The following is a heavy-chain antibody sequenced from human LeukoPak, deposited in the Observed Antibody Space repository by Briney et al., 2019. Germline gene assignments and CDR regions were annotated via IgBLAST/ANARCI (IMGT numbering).Heavy chain of an antibody. CDR2: ISGSGDTT. J-gene: IGHJ4*02. D-gene: IGHD6-13*01. CDR3: AKDRYSIWYLTIDH. Sequence: GGSLRLSCAASGFTFSSYAMSWVRQAPGKGLEWVSVISGSGDTTNYADSVNDRFTISRDNSKNTLYLQMNSLRAEDTAVNYCAKDRYSIWYLTIDHWGQGTLVTVSS. CDR1: GFTFSSYA. V-gene: IGHV3-23*01.